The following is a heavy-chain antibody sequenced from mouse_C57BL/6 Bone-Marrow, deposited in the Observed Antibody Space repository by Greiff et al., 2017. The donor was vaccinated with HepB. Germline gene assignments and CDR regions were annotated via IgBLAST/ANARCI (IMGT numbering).Heavy chain of an antibody. V-gene: IGHV1-64*01. CDR1: GYTFTSYW. CDR3: ARGDYSNYDYFDY. Sequence: QVQLQQPGAELVKPGASVKLSCKASGYTFTSYWMHWVKQRPGQGLEWIGMIHPNSGSTNYNEKFKSKATLTVDKASSTAYMQLSSLTSEDSAVYYCARGDYSNYDYFDYWGQGTTLTVSS. CDR2: IHPNSGST. J-gene: IGHJ2*01. D-gene: IGHD2-5*01.